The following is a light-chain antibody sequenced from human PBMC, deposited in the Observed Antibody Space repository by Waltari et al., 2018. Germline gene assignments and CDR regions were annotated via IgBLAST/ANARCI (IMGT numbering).Light chain of an antibody. CDR3: MQALQSPRT. J-gene: IGKJ2*01. V-gene: IGKV2-28*01. CDR1: QSLLNK. Sequence: DIVMTQSPLSLPVTPGEPASISCRSSQSLLNKLDWYLQKPGQSPQLLIYSGPYRASGVPDRFSGSGSGTDFTLKISRVEAEDVGVYYCMQALQSPRTFGQGTKLEIK. CDR2: SGP.